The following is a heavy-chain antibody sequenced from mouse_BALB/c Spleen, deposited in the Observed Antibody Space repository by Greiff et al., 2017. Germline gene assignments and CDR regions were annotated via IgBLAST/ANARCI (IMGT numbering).Heavy chain of an antibody. CDR1: GFTFSSYT. Sequence: EVHLVESGGGLVQPGGSLKLSCAASGFTFSSYTMSWVRQTPEKRLEWVAYISNGGGSTYYPDTVKGRFTISRDNAKNTLYLQMSSLKSEDTAMYYCARRRGDYDVGVGYFDVWGAGTTVTVSS. J-gene: IGHJ1*01. CDR3: ARRRGDYDVGVGYFDV. CDR2: ISNGGGST. D-gene: IGHD2-4*01. V-gene: IGHV5-12-2*01.